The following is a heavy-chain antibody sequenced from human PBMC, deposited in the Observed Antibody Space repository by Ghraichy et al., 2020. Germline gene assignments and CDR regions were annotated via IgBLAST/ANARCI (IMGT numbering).Heavy chain of an antibody. CDR2: IYYSGST. CDR1: GGSISSYY. V-gene: IGHV4-59*01. J-gene: IGHJ6*03. CDR3: ARDRAHRRGYYMDV. Sequence: SETLSLTCTVSGGSISSYYWSWIRQPPGKGLEWIGYIYYSGSTNYNPSLKSRVTISVDTSKNQFSLKLGSVTAADTAVYYCARDRAHRRGYYMDVWGKGTTVTVSS.